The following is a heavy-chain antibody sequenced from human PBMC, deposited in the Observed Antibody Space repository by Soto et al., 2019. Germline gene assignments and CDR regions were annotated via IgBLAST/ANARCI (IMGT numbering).Heavy chain of an antibody. J-gene: IGHJ6*02. D-gene: IGHD6-19*01. Sequence: ASVKVSCKASGYTFTSYAMHWVRQAPGQRLEWMGWINAGNGNTKYSQKFQGRVTITRDTSASTAYMELSSLRSEDTAVYYCAGGGVAGLYYYYGMDVWSQGTTVTVSS. CDR1: GYTFTSYA. V-gene: IGHV1-3*01. CDR3: AGGGVAGLYYYYGMDV. CDR2: INAGNGNT.